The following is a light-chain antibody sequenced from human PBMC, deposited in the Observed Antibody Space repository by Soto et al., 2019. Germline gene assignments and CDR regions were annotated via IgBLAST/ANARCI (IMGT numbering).Light chain of an antibody. CDR3: QQYNSYSLWT. Sequence: DIQMSQSPSTLSASVGDRVTITCRASQSISSWLAWYQQKPGKAPKLLIYDASSLESGVPSRFSGSGSGTESTLTISSLQPDDFATYYCQQYNSYSLWTFGQGTKVEIK. CDR1: QSISSW. CDR2: DAS. J-gene: IGKJ1*01. V-gene: IGKV1-5*01.